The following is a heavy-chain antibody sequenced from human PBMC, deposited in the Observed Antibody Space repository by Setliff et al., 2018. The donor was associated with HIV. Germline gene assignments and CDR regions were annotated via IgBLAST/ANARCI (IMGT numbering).Heavy chain of an antibody. CDR2: MNTNTGNT. J-gene: IGHJ4*02. Sequence: ASVKVSCKASGYSFTNYDINWVRQATGQGLEWMGWMNTNTGNTGYAQKFQGRVTLTRNTSIGTAYMEVSSLGSDDTAAYYCARAFGPLDWGQGTLVTV. D-gene: IGHD3-16*01. CDR3: ARAFGPLD. V-gene: IGHV1-8*02. CDR1: GYSFTNYD.